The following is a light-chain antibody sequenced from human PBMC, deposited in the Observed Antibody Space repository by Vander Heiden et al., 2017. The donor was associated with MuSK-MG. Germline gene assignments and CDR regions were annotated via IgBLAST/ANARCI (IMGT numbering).Light chain of an antibody. CDR1: QSVSSY. CDR3: QQRSNWIT. J-gene: IGKJ5*01. Sequence: ELVLTQSPSTLSLSPGERATLSCRASQSVSSYLDWYQQKPGQAPRLLIYDASNRATGIPGRFRGSGYGTDFTLTISSLEPEDFAVYYRQQRSNWITFGQGTRLEIK. V-gene: IGKV3-11*01. CDR2: DAS.